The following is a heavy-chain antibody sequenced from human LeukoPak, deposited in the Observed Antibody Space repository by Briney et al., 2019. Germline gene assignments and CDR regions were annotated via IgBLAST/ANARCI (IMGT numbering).Heavy chain of an antibody. CDR1: GFTFSNYG. D-gene: IGHD1-26*01. J-gene: IGHJ4*02. V-gene: IGHV3-33*01. CDR3: ARDIGGSYQWAFGF. Sequence: GGSLRLSCAASGFTFSNYGVHWVRLAPGKGLEWVALIWYDGSNKFYADSVKGRFTISRDNSKNTLYLQLNGLRDEDTAVYYCARDIGGSYQWAFGFWGRGSLVTVSS. CDR2: IWYDGSNK.